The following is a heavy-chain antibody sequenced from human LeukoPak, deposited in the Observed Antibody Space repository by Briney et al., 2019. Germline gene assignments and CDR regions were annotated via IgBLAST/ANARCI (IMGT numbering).Heavy chain of an antibody. J-gene: IGHJ6*03. CDR1: GFTFSSYS. D-gene: IGHD6-19*01. V-gene: IGHV3-21*01. CDR3: ARDFHSPDYSSGWYSVGYYYMDG. Sequence: GGSLRLSCAASGFTFSSYSMNWVRQAPGKGLEWVSSISSSSSYIYYADSVKGRFTISRDNAKNSLYLQMNSLRAEDTAVYYCARDFHSPDYSSGWYSVGYYYMDGWGKGTTVTVSS. CDR2: ISSSSSYI.